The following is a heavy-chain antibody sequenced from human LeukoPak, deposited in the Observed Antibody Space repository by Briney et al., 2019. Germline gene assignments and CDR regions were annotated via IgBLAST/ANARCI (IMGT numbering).Heavy chain of an antibody. J-gene: IGHJ5*02. CDR1: GGSLSSYY. CDR3: ASSGSYGPYNWFDP. V-gene: IGHV4-59*01. Sequence: SETLSLTCTVSGGSLSSYYWSWIRQPPGKGLEWIGYIYYSGSTNYNPSLKSRVTISVDTSKNQFSLKLSSVTAADTAVYYCASSGSYGPYNWFDPWGQGTLVTVSS. D-gene: IGHD3-10*01. CDR2: IYYSGST.